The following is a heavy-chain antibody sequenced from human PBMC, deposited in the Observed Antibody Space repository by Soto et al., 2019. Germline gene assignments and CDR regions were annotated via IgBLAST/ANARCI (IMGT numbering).Heavy chain of an antibody. CDR3: ARVVEYPRYYYGMDV. J-gene: IGHJ6*02. CDR1: GYTFTRYY. Sequence: ASVKVSCKASGYTFTRYYMHWVRQAPGQGLEWMGIINPSGGSTSYAQKFQGRVTMTRDTSTSTVYMELSSLRSEDTAVYYCARVVEYPRYYYGMDVWGQGTTVTVSS. V-gene: IGHV1-46*01. CDR2: INPSGGST.